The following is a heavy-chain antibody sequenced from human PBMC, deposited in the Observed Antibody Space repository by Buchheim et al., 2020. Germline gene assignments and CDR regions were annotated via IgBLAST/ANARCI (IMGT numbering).Heavy chain of an antibody. CDR2: IWHDGSNT. V-gene: IGHV3-33*01. D-gene: IGHD6-19*01. CDR3: TRDPPYSGWSFDY. CDR1: GFTFSTHA. J-gene: IGHJ4*02. Sequence: QVQLVESGGGAVQPGRSLRLSCAASGFTFSTHAMHWVRQAPGKGLEWVTMIWHDGSNTHYAESVRGRFTISRDNSRDTVYLQMNRLRVEDTAVYYCTRDPPYSGWSFDYWGQGT.